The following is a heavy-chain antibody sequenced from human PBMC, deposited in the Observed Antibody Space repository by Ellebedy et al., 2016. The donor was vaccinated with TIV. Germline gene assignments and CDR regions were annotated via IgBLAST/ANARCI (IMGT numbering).Heavy chain of an antibody. J-gene: IGHJ4*02. CDR2: IYYSGST. V-gene: IGHV4-31*03. CDR1: GGSISSGGYY. Sequence: LRLSXTVSGGSISSGGYYWSWIRQHPGKGLEWIGYIYYSGSTYYNPSLKSRVTISVDTSKNQFSLKLSSVTAADTAVYYCARGSGSYSYWGQGTLVTVSS. D-gene: IGHD3-10*01. CDR3: ARGSGSYSY.